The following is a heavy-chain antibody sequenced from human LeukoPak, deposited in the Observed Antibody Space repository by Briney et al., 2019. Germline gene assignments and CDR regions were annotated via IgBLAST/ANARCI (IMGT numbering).Heavy chain of an antibody. CDR1: GFTFSSYG. V-gene: IGHV3-30*18. Sequence: PGRSLRLSCAASGFTFSSYGIHWVRQAPGKGLEWVAVISYDGSNKYYADSVKGRFTISRDNSKNTLCLQMNSLRAEDTAVYYCAKGRGCSGGSCPNWFDPWGQGTLVTVSS. CDR2: ISYDGSNK. J-gene: IGHJ5*02. CDR3: AKGRGCSGGSCPNWFDP. D-gene: IGHD2-15*01.